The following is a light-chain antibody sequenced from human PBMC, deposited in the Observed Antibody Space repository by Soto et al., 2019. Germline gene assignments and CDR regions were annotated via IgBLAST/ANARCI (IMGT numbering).Light chain of an antibody. CDR1: QSVSSN. CDR3: QQRGT. V-gene: IGKV3-11*01. CDR2: DIS. J-gene: IGKJ4*01. Sequence: EIVLTPSPGTLSLSPGASATLSCRASQSVSSNLAWYQQKPGQAPRLLIYDISNRATGIPARFSGSGSGTEFTLTISSLEPEDFAVYYCQQRGTVGGGTKVDIK.